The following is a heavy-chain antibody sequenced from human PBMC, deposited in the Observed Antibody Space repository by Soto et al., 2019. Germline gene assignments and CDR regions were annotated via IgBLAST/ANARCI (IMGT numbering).Heavy chain of an antibody. CDR3: AREKYYYGSGKDGMDV. V-gene: IGHV4-31*03. J-gene: IGHJ6*02. Sequence: ILSVSGTVAGGTMSSGGYFWTWIRQHPGKGLEWIGYIYYSGSTYYNPSLKSRVTISVDTSKNQFSLKLRSVTAADTAVYYCAREKYYYGSGKDGMDVWGQGTTVTVSS. D-gene: IGHD3-10*01. CDR1: GGTMSSGGYF. CDR2: IYYSGST.